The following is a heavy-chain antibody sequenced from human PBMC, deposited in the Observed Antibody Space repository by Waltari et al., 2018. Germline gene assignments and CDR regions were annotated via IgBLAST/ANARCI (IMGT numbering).Heavy chain of an antibody. D-gene: IGHD3-16*01. J-gene: IGHJ4*02. CDR3: ARISGFYYDRGSLTFLH. CDR2: MRSDGISK. V-gene: IGHV3-30*02. Sequence: QIQLVESGGGVVQPGGSLRLSCVASGFTFSDYGIHWVRQAPGKGLEWLEFMRSDGISKFYADSLKGRFTISRDDSKSTLYLQLNSLSAEDTAVYYCARISGFYYDRGSLTFLHWGRGTLLTVSS. CDR1: GFTFSDYG.